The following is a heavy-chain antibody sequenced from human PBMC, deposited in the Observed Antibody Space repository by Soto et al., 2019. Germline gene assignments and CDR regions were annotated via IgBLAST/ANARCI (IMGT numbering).Heavy chain of an antibody. Sequence: QVQLQESGPGLVKPSETLSLTCTVSGGSISSYYWSWIRQPPGKGLEWIGYIYYSGSTNYNPSLKSRVTISVDTSKNQFSLKLSSVTAADTAVYYCARDHYYDSSGYYGSYYYYGMDVWGQGTTVTVSS. V-gene: IGHV4-59*01. J-gene: IGHJ6*02. CDR1: GGSISSYY. D-gene: IGHD3-22*01. CDR2: IYYSGST. CDR3: ARDHYYDSSGYYGSYYYYGMDV.